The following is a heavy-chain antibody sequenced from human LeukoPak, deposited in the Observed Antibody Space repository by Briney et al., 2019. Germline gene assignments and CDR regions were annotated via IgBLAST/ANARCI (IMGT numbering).Heavy chain of an antibody. Sequence: GGSLTLSCALSGFTFSSYWMSWARQAPGIRPEWVGSIKQDGSEIQSVGSVKGRFTISRDNAKNSLFLQMNSLRAEDTAVYYCAKDHYDSSGDDFDYWGQGTLVTVSS. J-gene: IGHJ4*02. CDR3: AKDHYDSSGDDFDY. V-gene: IGHV3-7*05. D-gene: IGHD3-22*01. CDR1: GFTFSSYW. CDR2: IKQDGSEI.